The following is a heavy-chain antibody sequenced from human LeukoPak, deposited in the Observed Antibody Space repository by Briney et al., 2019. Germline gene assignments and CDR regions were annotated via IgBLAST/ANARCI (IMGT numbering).Heavy chain of an antibody. V-gene: IGHV4-61*01. CDR1: GGSISSNNCY. D-gene: IGHD3-10*01. Sequence: SETLSLTCTVSGGSISSNNCYWRWIRQPPGRGLEWIEWVHYSGRTNFNPSRKSRFTISLDTSKNQFSLKLNSVTAADTAIYYCARQQIRGGIFGDFDYWGPGSLVTVSS. CDR2: VHYSGRT. J-gene: IGHJ4*02. CDR3: ARQQIRGGIFGDFDY.